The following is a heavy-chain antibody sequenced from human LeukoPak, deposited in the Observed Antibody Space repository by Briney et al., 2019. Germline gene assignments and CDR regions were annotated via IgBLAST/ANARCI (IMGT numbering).Heavy chain of an antibody. Sequence: ASVKVSCKASGFTFISYDIVWVRQAAGPGLEWLGWMNPSSGNTGYSQKFQGRVTMTRNASISTAYLVLSSLISEDTAVYYCARRDNWNAASYYYMHVWGEGTMVTVSS. CDR1: GFTFISYD. V-gene: IGHV1-8*01. D-gene: IGHD1-1*01. J-gene: IGHJ6*03. CDR3: ARRDNWNAASYYYMHV. CDR2: MNPSSGNT.